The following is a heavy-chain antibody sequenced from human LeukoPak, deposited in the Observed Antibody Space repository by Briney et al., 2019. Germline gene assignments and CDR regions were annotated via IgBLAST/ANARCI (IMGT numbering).Heavy chain of an antibody. J-gene: IGHJ1*01. CDR2: ISGNGGST. CDR3: VKHGYSSGWPQVPSQH. D-gene: IGHD6-19*01. Sequence: GGSLRLSCAASGFTFSNYAMSWVRQAPGKXXEWVSVISGNGGSTSYADSVKGRFTISRDDSKDTLYLQMNGLRAGDTATYYCVKHGYSSGWPQVPSQHWGQGTLVTVSS. V-gene: IGHV3-23*01. CDR1: GFTFSNYA.